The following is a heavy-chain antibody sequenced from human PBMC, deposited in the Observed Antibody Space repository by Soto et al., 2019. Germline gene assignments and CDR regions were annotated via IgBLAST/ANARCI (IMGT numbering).Heavy chain of an antibody. CDR2: MNPNSGNT. D-gene: IGHD3-10*01. CDR3: ATRARGWGSYFRLNWFDP. V-gene: IGHV1-8*01. Sequence: QVQLVQSGAEVKKPGASVKVSCKASGYTFTRYDINWVRQATGQGLEWMGWMNPNSGNTGYAQKFQGRVTMTRNTSISTAYMELSSLRSEVTAVYYYATRARGWGSYFRLNWFDPWGQGTLVTVSS. CDR1: GYTFTRYD. J-gene: IGHJ5*02.